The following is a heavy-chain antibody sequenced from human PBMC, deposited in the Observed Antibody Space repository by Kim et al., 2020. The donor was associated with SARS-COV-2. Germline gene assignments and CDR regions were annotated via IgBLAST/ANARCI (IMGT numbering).Heavy chain of an antibody. CDR3: ARQGAIVGATSGFDY. J-gene: IGHJ4*02. D-gene: IGHD1-26*01. V-gene: IGHV5-51*01. Sequence: PSFQGQVTISADKSISTAYLQWSSLKASDTAMYYCARQGAIVGATSGFDYWGQGTLVTVSS.